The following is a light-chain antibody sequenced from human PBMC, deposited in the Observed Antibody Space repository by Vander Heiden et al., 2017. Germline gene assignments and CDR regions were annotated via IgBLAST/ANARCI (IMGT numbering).Light chain of an antibody. V-gene: IGKV3-11*01. CDR1: QSVGSS. J-gene: IGKJ5*01. CDR2: DAS. CDR3: QQRDNLPLT. Sequence: IVLTQFPATLSLSPGETATLSCRASQSVGSSLVWYQQKPGQAPRLLTLDASTRATGVPARFSGGGSGTDFTLTISSLEPEDLAVYYCQQRDNLPLTFGQGTRLEIK.